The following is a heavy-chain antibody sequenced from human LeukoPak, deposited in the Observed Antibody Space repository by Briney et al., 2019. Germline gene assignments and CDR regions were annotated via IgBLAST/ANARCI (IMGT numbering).Heavy chain of an antibody. V-gene: IGHV4-59*02. CDR2: IYYSGTT. J-gene: IGHJ4*02. CDR1: GGSVSSDY. Sequence: SETLSLTCTVSGGSVSSDYWSWIRQPPGKGLEWIGYIYYSGTTNYNPSLKSRVTISVDTSKNQFSLKLSSVTAADTAVYYCARGVYIAAAQYGYWGQGTLVTVSS. CDR3: ARGVYIAAAQYGY. D-gene: IGHD6-13*01.